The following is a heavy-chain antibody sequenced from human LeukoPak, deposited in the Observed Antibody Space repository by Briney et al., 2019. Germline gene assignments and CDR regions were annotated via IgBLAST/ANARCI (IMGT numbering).Heavy chain of an antibody. D-gene: IGHD2-2*01. CDR2: IIPIFGTA. J-gene: IGHJ6*02. Sequence: ASVKVSCKASGGTFSSYAISWVRQAPGQGLEWMGGIIPIFGTANYAQKFQGRVTITAGESTGTAYVELSSLRSEDTAVYYCARASRSTSSAILINYYYYGMDVWGQGTTVTVSS. CDR3: ARASRSTSSAILINYYYYGMDV. CDR1: GGTFSSYA. V-gene: IGHV1-69*13.